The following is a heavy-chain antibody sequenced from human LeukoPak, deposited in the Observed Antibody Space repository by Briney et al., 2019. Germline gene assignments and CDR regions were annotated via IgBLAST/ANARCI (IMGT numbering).Heavy chain of an antibody. J-gene: IGHJ3*02. CDR2: INPNSGGT. CDR3: ARGGIGSDDAFDI. V-gene: IGHV1-2*02. D-gene: IGHD3-10*01. Sequence: ASVKVSCKTSGYSFIDYYIHWVRQAPGQGLEWMGWINPNSGGTNYAQKFQGRVTMTRDTSISTAYMELSRLRSDDTAVYYCARGGIGSDDAFDIWGQGTMVTVSS. CDR1: GYSFIDYY.